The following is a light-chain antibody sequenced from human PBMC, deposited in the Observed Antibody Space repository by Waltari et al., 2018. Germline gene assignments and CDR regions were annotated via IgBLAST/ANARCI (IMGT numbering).Light chain of an antibody. V-gene: IGKV3-20*01. CDR1: QSVTSSH. Sequence: ELVLTQSPGTLSLSPGERATLSCRASQSVTSSHIAWHQQKPGQAPRLLIYGAASGDTGVPDRFSGSGYGTDFILTISTLEPEDFAVYDCQQYDSSRGMYTFGQGTKLEI. CDR2: GAA. CDR3: QQYDSSRGMYT. J-gene: IGKJ2*01.